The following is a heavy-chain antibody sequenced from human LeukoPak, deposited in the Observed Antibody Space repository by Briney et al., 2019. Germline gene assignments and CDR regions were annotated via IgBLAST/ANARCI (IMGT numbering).Heavy chain of an antibody. CDR2: IYPGDSDT. CDR3: ARFKVVVTAMGGYFDY. D-gene: IGHD2-21*02. J-gene: IGHJ4*02. Sequence: GESLKISCKGSGYSFTSYWIGWVRQMPGKGLEWMGIIYPGDSDTRYSPSFQGQVTISADKSISTAYLQWSSLKASDTAMYYCARFKVVVTAMGGYFDYWGQGTLVTVSS. CDR1: GYSFTSYW. V-gene: IGHV5-51*01.